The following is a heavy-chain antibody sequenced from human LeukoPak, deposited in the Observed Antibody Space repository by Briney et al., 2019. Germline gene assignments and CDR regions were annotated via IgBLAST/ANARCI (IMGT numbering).Heavy chain of an antibody. CDR2: IYYSGTT. CDR3: ARRGIAAAGYDY. CDR1: GGSISSYY. D-gene: IGHD6-13*01. V-gene: IGHV4-59*08. J-gene: IGHJ4*02. Sequence: AETLSLTCTVSGGSISSYYWSWIRQPPGKGLGWIGNIYYSGTTNYHPSLKSRVNILVATSKNQFSLNLSSVTAADSAVYYCARRGIAAAGYDYWGQGTLVTVSS.